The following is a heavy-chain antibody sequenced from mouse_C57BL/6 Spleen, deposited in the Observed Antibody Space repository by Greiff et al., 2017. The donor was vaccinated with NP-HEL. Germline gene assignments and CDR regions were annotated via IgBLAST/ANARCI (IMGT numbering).Heavy chain of an antibody. J-gene: IGHJ2*01. CDR2: IRNKANGYTT. V-gene: IGHV7-3*01. CDR1: GFTFTDYY. CDR3: ERYQSNYRYYFDY. D-gene: IGHD2-5*01. Sequence: EVKLQESGGGLVQPGGSLSLSCAASGFTFTDYYMSWVRQPPGKALEWLGFIRNKANGYTTEYSASVKGRFTISRDNSQSILYLQMNALRAEDSATYYCERYQSNYRYYFDYWGQGTTLTVSS.